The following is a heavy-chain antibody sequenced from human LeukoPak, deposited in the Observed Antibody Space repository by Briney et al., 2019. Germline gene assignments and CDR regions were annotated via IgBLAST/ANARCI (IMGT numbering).Heavy chain of an antibody. CDR1: GFTFDDYA. D-gene: IGHD3-3*01. Sequence: GRSLRLSCAASGFTFDDYAMHWVRPAPGKGLEWVSGISWNSGSIGYADSVKGRFTISRDNAKNSLYLQMNSLRAEDTALYYCAKGAVHTNYDFWSGYYRPRLGFDYWGQGTLVTVSS. CDR3: AKGAVHTNYDFWSGYYRPRLGFDY. V-gene: IGHV3-9*01. J-gene: IGHJ4*02. CDR2: ISWNSGSI.